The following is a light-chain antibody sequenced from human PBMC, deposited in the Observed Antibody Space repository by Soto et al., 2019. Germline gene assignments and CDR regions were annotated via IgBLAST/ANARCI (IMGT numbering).Light chain of an antibody. Sequence: DIKMTQSPSTLSASVGDRVTITCWARQSISSGLAWNQQKPGKAPQLLIYVASNLERGVPSRFSGSGSGTEFTLTISSLLTDNFASYYCQQYNSDSPHWTFGPGTKVEIK. V-gene: IGKV1-5*01. CDR3: QQYNSDSPHWT. CDR2: VAS. CDR1: QSISSG. J-gene: IGKJ1*01.